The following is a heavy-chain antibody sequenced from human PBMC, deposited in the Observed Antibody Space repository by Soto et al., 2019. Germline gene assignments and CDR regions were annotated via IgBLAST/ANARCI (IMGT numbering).Heavy chain of an antibody. CDR1: GGSISSYY. D-gene: IGHD4-17*01. V-gene: IGHV4-59*01. Sequence: QVQLQESGPGLVKPSETLSLTCTVSGGSISSYYWSWIRQPPGKGLEWIGYIYYSGSTNYNPSLKSRVTISVDTSKNQFSLKLSSVTAADTAVYYCVSVGGYGGHWYFDLWGRGTLVTVSS. J-gene: IGHJ2*01. CDR3: VSVGGYGGHWYFDL. CDR2: IYYSGST.